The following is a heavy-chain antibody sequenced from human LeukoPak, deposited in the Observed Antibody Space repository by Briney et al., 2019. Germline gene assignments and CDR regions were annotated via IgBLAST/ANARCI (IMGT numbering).Heavy chain of an antibody. D-gene: IGHD6-13*01. CDR1: GFTFSSYS. V-gene: IGHV3-48*01. Sequence: GGSLRLSCAASGFTFSSYSMNWVRQAPGKGLEWVSYISSSSSTIYYADSVKGRFTISRDNAKNSLYLQMNSLRAEDTAVYYCAQTGVAAAGTNDYWGQGTLVTVSS. CDR2: ISSSSSTI. CDR3: AQTGVAAAGTNDY. J-gene: IGHJ4*02.